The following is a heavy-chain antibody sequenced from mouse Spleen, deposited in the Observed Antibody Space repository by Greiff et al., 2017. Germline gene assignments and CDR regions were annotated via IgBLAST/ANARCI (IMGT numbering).Heavy chain of an antibody. CDR3: ARDLGRGGFDY. D-gene: IGHD4-1*01. CDR2: ISYDGSN. CDR1: GYSITSGYY. J-gene: IGHJ2*01. V-gene: IGHV3-6*01. Sequence: EVQVVESGPGLVKPSQSLSLTCSVTGYSITSGYYWNWIRQFPGNKLEWMGYISYDGSNNYNPSLKNRISITRDTSKNQFFLKLNSVTTEDTATYYCARDLGRGGFDYWGQGTTLTVSS.